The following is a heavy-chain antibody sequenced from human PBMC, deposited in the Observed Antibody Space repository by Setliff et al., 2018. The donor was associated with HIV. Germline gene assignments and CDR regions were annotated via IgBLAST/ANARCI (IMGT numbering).Heavy chain of an antibody. J-gene: IGHJ6*02. Sequence: GGSLRLSCDASGFILGTYLMHWVRQAPGKGLVWVSRIDGDGSGTSYADSVQGRFTISRDNAKNTLYLQMNSLRAEDTAVYYCVRDITTCWDVWGQGTTVTVSS. CDR1: GFILGTYL. CDR2: IDGDGSGT. CDR3: VRDITTCWDV. V-gene: IGHV3-74*01. D-gene: IGHD4-4*01.